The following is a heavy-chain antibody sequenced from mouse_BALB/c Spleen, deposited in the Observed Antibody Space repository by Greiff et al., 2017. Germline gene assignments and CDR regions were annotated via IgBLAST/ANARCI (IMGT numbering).Heavy chain of an antibody. CDR2: ISDGGSYT. Sequence: EVQLVESGGGLVKPGGSLKLSCAASGFTFSDYYMYWVRQTPEKRLEWVATISDGGSYTYYPDSVKGRFTISRDNAKNNLYLQMSSLKSEDTAMYYCARGYYGSSWDYWGQGTTLTVSS. V-gene: IGHV5-4*02. CDR3: ARGYYGSSWDY. CDR1: GFTFSDYY. J-gene: IGHJ2*01. D-gene: IGHD1-1*01.